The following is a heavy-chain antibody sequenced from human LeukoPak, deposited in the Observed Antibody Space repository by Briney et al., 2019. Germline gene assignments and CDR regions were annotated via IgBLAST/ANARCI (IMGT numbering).Heavy chain of an antibody. J-gene: IGHJ4*02. V-gene: IGHV3-20*04. Sequence: GGSLRLSCAASGFTLDDYGMSWVRQVPGKGLEGVAGINWNSGKKNYADSVKGRFTIPRDNAKNSLYLEMNSLRDEDTALYYCARPRNLCSSSSCPSFDHWGQGTLVTVSS. CDR1: GFTLDDYG. CDR3: ARPRNLCSSSSCPSFDH. D-gene: IGHD2-15*01. CDR2: INWNSGKK.